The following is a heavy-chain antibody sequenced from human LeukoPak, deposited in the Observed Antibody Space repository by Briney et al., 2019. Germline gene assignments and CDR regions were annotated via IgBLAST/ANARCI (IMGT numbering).Heavy chain of an antibody. Sequence: ASVKVSCKASGYTFTSYYMHWVRQAPGQGLEWMGIINPSGGSTSYAQKFQGRVTMTRDTSTSTVYMELSSLRSEDTAVYYCARSGAYYYDSSGYLLAYWGQGTLVTVSS. J-gene: IGHJ4*02. D-gene: IGHD3-22*01. CDR2: INPSGGST. CDR3: ARSGAYYYDSSGYLLAY. V-gene: IGHV1-46*01. CDR1: GYTFTSYY.